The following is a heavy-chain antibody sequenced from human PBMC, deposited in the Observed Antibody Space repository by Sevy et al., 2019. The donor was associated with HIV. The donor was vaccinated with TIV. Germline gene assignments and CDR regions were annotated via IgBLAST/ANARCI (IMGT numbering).Heavy chain of an antibody. CDR3: AKLGFYYDSSAYDYFDY. V-gene: IGHV3-7*01. J-gene: IGHJ4*02. Sequence: GGSLRLSCAASGFTFSDYWMNWVRQAPGKGLEWVANIKQDGSEKYYVDSVKGRFTISRDNAKNSLYLQMNSLRVEDTAVYFCAKLGFYYDSSAYDYFDYWGQGTLVTVSS. CDR1: GFTFSDYW. CDR2: IKQDGSEK. D-gene: IGHD3-22*01.